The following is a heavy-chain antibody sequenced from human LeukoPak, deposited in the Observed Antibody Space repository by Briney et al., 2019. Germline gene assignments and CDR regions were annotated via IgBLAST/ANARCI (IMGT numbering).Heavy chain of an antibody. J-gene: IGHJ4*02. Sequence: GASVKVSCKASGYTFTNYYMHWVRQAPGQGLEWLGLITPSGGSTWYAQKFQGRVTMTRDMSTSTDYMELSSLRSEDTAVYYCARDSRYFHSWGQGNMVTVSS. CDR2: ITPSGGST. CDR1: GYTFTNYY. CDR3: ARDSRYFHS. V-gene: IGHV1-46*01.